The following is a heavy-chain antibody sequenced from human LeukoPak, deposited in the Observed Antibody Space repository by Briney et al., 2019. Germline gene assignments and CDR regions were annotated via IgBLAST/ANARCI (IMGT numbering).Heavy chain of an antibody. D-gene: IGHD4-23*01. CDR3: AKGRDYGGNDY. J-gene: IGHJ4*02. CDR1: GFTFSTYA. CDR2: ISDTGGST. Sequence: PGGSLRLSCAASGFTFSTYAMTWVRQAPGKGLEWVSAISDTGGSTYYADSVKGRYTISRDNSKNTLYLQMNSLRAEDTAVYYCAKGRDYGGNDYWGQGTLVTVSS. V-gene: IGHV3-23*01.